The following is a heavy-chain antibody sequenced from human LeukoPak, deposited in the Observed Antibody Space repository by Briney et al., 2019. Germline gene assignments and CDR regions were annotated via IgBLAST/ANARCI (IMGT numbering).Heavy chain of an antibody. CDR3: ARDPGDKHPLDY. CDR2: IYYSGST. V-gene: IGHV4-39*07. CDR1: GGSIRSSSYY. J-gene: IGHJ4*02. Sequence: SETLSLTCTVSGGSIRSSSYYWGWIRQPPGKGLEWIGSIYYSGSTYYNPSLKSRVTISVDRSKNQFSLKLSPVTAADTAVYYCARDPGDKHPLDYWGQGTLVTVSS. D-gene: IGHD2-21*01.